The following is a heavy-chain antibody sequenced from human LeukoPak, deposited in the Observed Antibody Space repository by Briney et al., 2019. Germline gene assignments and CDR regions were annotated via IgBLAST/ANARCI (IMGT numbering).Heavy chain of an antibody. J-gene: IGHJ6*02. CDR1: GGTFSSYA. V-gene: IGHV1-69*13. D-gene: IGHD3-10*01. Sequence: SVKVSFKASGGTFSSYAISRVRQAPGQGLEWMGGIIPIFGTANYAQKFQGRVTITADESTSTAYMELSSLRSEDTAVYYCARDPPFTMVRGVIITEDYYYGMDVWGQGTTVTVSS. CDR2: IIPIFGTA. CDR3: ARDPPFTMVRGVIITEDYYYGMDV.